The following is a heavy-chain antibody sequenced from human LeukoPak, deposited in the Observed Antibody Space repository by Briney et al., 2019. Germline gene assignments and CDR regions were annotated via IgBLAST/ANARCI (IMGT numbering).Heavy chain of an antibody. Sequence: VASVPVSCKASGYTFTGYYMHWVRQAPGQGLEWMGWINPNSGGTNYPQKFQGRVTMTRDTSISTAYMELSSLRSDDTAVYYCARDHSGYDWLASGYWPQGTLVTVSS. CDR3: ARDHSGYDWLASGY. CDR1: GYTFTGYY. D-gene: IGHD5-12*01. J-gene: IGHJ4*02. CDR2: INPNSGGT. V-gene: IGHV1-2*02.